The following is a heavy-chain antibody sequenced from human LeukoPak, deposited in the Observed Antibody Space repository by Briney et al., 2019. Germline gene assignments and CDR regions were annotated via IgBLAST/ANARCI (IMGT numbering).Heavy chain of an antibody. CDR1: GFTFSSYA. CDR3: RSTSCYSPYYYYYMDV. CDR2: ISGSGGST. J-gene: IGHJ6*03. V-gene: IGHV3-23*01. Sequence: GGSLRLSCAASGFTFSSYAMSWVRQAPGKGLEWVSTISGSGGSTYYADSVKGRFTISRDNSKNTLYLQMNSLRAEDTAVYYCRSTSCYSPYYYYYMDVWGKGTTVTVSS. D-gene: IGHD2-2*01.